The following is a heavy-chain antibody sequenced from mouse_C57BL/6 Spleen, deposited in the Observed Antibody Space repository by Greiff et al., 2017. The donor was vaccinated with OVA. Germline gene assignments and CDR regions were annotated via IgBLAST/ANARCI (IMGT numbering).Heavy chain of an antibody. CDR2: IYPGSGNT. Sequence: QVQLQQSGAELVRPGASVKLSCKASGYTFTDYYINWVKQRPGQGLEWIARIYPGSGNTYYNEKFKGKATLTAEKSSSTAYMQLSSLTSEDSAVYFCARALFDYDKDYAMDYWGQGTSVTVSS. CDR1: GYTFTDYY. CDR3: ARALFDYDKDYAMDY. V-gene: IGHV1-76*01. D-gene: IGHD2-4*01. J-gene: IGHJ4*01.